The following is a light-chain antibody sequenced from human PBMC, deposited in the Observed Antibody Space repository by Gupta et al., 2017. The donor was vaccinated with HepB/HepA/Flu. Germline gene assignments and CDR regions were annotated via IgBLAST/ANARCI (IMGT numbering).Light chain of an antibody. CDR1: SSNIGSNP. V-gene: IGLV1-44*01. J-gene: IGLJ1*01. CDR2: DNN. CDR3: AAWDDTLNGRYV. Sequence: QSVLTQPPSASGTPGPRVTISCSGSSSNIGSNPVNWYQQLPQTAPNLLIYDNNQRPSGVPDRFSGSKSGTSASLAISGLQSEDEADYFCAAWDDTLNGRYVFGTGTKVTVL.